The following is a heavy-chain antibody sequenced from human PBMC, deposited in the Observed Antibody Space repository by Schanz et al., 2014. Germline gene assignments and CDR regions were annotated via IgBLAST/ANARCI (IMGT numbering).Heavy chain of an antibody. D-gene: IGHD3-22*01. CDR2: ISGSGGST. CDR3: ARVHHYDPSGWGYFDY. Sequence: EVQLVESGGGFVQPGGSLGLSCVVSGFTVSSDHMSWVRQAPGKGLEWVSAISGSGGSTYYADSVKDRFTVSRDNSKNTVYLQMNRLRAEDTAVYYCARVHHYDPSGWGYFDYWGQGALVTVSS. V-gene: IGHV3-66*01. J-gene: IGHJ4*02. CDR1: GFTVSSDH.